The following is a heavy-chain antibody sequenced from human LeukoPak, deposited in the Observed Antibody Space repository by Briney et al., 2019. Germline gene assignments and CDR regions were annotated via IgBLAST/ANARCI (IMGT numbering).Heavy chain of an antibody. CDR3: ARAGYSYGIISYFDS. V-gene: IGHV4-39*01. CDR1: GGSISSSSHY. Sequence: SETLSLTCTVSGGSISSSSHYWGWIRQPPGKGLEWIGVSTYYNPSLKNRVTISRDTSKNQFSLQLSSVTAADTAIYYCARAGYSYGIISYFDSWGQGTLVTVSS. J-gene: IGHJ4*02. D-gene: IGHD5-18*01. CDR2: VST.